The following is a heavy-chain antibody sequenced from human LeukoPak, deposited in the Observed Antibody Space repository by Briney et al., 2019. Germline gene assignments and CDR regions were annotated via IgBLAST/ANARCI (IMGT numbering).Heavy chain of an antibody. CDR3: ATRLDTGLFDY. CDR2: ISSSSSYT. D-gene: IGHD5-18*01. Sequence: PGGSLRLSCAASGFTFSSYSMNWVRQAPGKGLEWVSSISSSSSYTYYADSVEGRFTISRDNAKNSLYLQMNSLRAEDTAVYYCATRLDTGLFDYWGQGTLVTVSS. V-gene: IGHV3-21*01. J-gene: IGHJ4*02. CDR1: GFTFSSYS.